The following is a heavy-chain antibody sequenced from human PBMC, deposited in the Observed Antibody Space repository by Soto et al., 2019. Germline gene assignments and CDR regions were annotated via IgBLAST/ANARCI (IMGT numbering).Heavy chain of an antibody. V-gene: IGHV1-2*02. D-gene: IGHD2-2*01. J-gene: IGHJ6*04. Sequence: PSGRVSCRASVYPGPDSYMHWVGQAPEQGLEWMGWINPNSGGTKYAQKFQGRVTMTRVTSISTAYMELSSLRSDDTALYYCAKVPNTVVVPAATGGMAVWGKGTTVTVSS. CDR1: VYPGPDSY. CDR3: AKVPNTVVVPAATGGMAV. CDR2: INPNSGGT.